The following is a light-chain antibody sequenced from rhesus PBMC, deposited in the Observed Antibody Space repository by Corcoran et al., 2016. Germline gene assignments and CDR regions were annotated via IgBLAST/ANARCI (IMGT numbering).Light chain of an antibody. CDR2: YAS. V-gene: IGKV1S14*01. J-gene: IGKJ1*01. Sequence: DIQMTQSPSSLSASVGDTVTITCRASQGISHYLAWYQQKPGKAPKPLIYYASNLESGVPSRVSGSGSGTDFTLNISSLQPEDFATYYCQQHNNYPPTFGQGTKVEIK. CDR3: QQHNNYPPT. CDR1: QGISHY.